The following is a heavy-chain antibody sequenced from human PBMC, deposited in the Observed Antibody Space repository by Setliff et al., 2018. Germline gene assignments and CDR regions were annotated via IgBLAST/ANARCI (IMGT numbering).Heavy chain of an antibody. CDR3: ARDTLALGDITLFDY. Sequence: GASVKVSCKASGSTFTDYLMNWMRQAPEQGLEWMGRINLNTGNIFYAQEFQGRVTLTRDTSISTAYMELTGLKYDDTAIYYCARDTLALGDITLFDYWGQGTLVTVSS. CDR1: GSTFTDYL. CDR2: INLNTGNI. V-gene: IGHV1-2*02. J-gene: IGHJ4*02. D-gene: IGHD3-16*01.